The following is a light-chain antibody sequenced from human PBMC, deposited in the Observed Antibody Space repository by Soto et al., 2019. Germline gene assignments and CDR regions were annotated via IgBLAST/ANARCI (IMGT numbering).Light chain of an antibody. V-gene: IGKV3-20*01. J-gene: IGKJ1*01. CDR2: GAS. Sequence: EIVLTQSPGTLSLSPGERATLSCRASQSVSNNYLAWYQQKPGQAPRLLIYGASSRATGIPDRFSGSGSGTDFTLTISSLQSEDFAVYYCQQYNDWWTFGQGTKVDIK. CDR3: QQYNDWWT. CDR1: QSVSNNY.